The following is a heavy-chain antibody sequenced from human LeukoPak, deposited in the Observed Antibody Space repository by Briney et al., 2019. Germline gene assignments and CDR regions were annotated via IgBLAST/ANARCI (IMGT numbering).Heavy chain of an antibody. CDR3: ARELRYSYGRDAFDI. D-gene: IGHD5-18*01. V-gene: IGHV3-7*01. J-gene: IGHJ3*02. CDR2: IKQDGSEK. CDR1: GFTFSSYW. Sequence: GGSLRLSCAASGFTFSSYWMSWVRQAPGKGLEWVANIKQDGSEKYYVDSVKGRFTISRDNAKNSLYLQMNSLRAEDTAVYYCARELRYSYGRDAFDIWGQGTMVTVSS.